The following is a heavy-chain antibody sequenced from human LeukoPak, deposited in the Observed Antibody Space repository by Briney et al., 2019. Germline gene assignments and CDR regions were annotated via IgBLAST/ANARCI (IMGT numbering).Heavy chain of an antibody. CDR3: AKGEGAMVRGIVDY. D-gene: IGHD3-10*01. V-gene: IGHV3-23*01. CDR1: GFTFSFYA. J-gene: IGHJ4*02. CDR2: ISGSGGST. Sequence: PGRSLRLSCAASGFTFSFYAVYWVRQAPGKGLEWVSAISGSGGSTSYADSVKGRFTISRDNSKNTLYLQMNSLRAEDTAVYYCAKGEGAMVRGIVDYWGQGTLVTVSS.